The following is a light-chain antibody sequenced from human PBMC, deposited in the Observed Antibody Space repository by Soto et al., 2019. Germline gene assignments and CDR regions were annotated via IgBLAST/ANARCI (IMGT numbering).Light chain of an antibody. V-gene: IGKV3-15*01. CDR2: GAS. Sequence: EIVMTQSPATLSVSPGERATLPCRASQSVGTNVAWYQQRPGQAPRLLIHGASTRATGIPARFSGSGSGTEFTLTISSLQSEDFVVYYCQQYDDWPPGYTFGQGTKLEI. CDR3: QQYDDWPPGYT. J-gene: IGKJ2*01. CDR1: QSVGTN.